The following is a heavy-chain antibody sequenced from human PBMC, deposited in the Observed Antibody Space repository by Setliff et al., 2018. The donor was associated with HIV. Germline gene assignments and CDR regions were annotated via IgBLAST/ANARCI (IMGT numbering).Heavy chain of an antibody. Sequence: GGSLRLSCAASGFTFSSYSMNWVRQAPGKGLEWVSYISSSRSTIYYADSVKGRFAISRDNAKNSLYLQMNSLRADDTAVYSCARAFSGYYFDYWGQGTLVTVSS. CDR1: GFTFSSYS. D-gene: IGHD3-3*01. J-gene: IGHJ4*02. V-gene: IGHV3-48*04. CDR2: ISSSRSTI. CDR3: ARAFSGYYFDY.